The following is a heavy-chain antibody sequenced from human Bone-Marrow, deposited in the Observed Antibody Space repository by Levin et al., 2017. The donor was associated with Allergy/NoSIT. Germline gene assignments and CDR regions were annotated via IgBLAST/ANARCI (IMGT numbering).Heavy chain of an antibody. J-gene: IGHJ4*02. CDR2: INHSGST. V-gene: IGHV4-34*01. D-gene: IGHD2-15*01. Sequence: PSETLSLTCAVYGGSFSGYYWSWIRQPPGKGLEWIGEINHSGSTNYNPSLKSRVTISVDTSKNQFSLKLSSVTAADTAVYYCAKQRGVAPDYWGQGTLVTVSS. CDR3: AKQRGVAPDY. CDR1: GGSFSGYY.